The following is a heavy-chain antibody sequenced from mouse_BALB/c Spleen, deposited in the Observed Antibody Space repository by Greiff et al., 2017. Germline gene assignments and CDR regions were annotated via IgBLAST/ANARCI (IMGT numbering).Heavy chain of an antibody. CDR2: INPSTGYT. Sequence: QVQLKQSGAELAKPGASVKMSCKASGYTFTSYWMHWVKQRPGQGLEWIGYINPSTGYTEYNQKFKDKATLTADKSSSTAYMQLSSLTSEDSAVYYCARGGDYGYAWFAYWGQGTLVTVSA. CDR1: GYTFTSYW. V-gene: IGHV1-7*01. D-gene: IGHD1-2*01. J-gene: IGHJ3*01. CDR3: ARGGDYGYAWFAY.